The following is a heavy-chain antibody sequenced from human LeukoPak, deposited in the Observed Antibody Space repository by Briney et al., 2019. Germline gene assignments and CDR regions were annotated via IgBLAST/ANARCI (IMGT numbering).Heavy chain of an antibody. CDR2: ISSASAM. CDR3: ARDLPGYYYGSGSYYLDINYFDY. D-gene: IGHD3-10*01. J-gene: IGHJ4*02. CDR1: GFTFSIYS. V-gene: IGHV3-48*02. Sequence: GGSLRLSCAASGFTFSIYSMNWVRQAPGKGLEWVSYISSASAMHYADSVRGRFTISRDNAKNSLYLQMNSLRDEDTAVYYCARDLPGYYYGSGSYYLDINYFDYWGRGTLVTVSS.